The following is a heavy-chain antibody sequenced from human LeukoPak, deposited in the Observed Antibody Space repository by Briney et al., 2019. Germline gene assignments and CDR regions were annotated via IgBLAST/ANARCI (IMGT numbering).Heavy chain of an antibody. Sequence: ASVKVSCKASGYTFTGYYMHWVRQAPGQGLEWMGWINPNSGGTNYAQKFQGRVTMTRDTSISTAYMGLSRLRSEDTAVYYCARGMGYSYGHPQGAFDIWGQGTMVTVSS. CDR1: GYTFTGYY. V-gene: IGHV1-2*02. J-gene: IGHJ3*02. D-gene: IGHD5-18*01. CDR2: INPNSGGT. CDR3: ARGMGYSYGHPQGAFDI.